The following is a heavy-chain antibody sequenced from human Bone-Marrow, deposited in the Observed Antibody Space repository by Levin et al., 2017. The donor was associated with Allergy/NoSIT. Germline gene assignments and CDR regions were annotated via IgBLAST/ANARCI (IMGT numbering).Heavy chain of an antibody. J-gene: IGHJ4*02. D-gene: IGHD3/OR15-3a*01. CDR2: ISYDGSDR. V-gene: IGHV3-30*18. CDR1: GFIFDRFG. Sequence: PGESLKISCAASGFIFDRFGMHWVRQAPGKGLEWVAVISYDGSDRDYADSVKGRFTISRDNSENTLYLQMNSLKSEDTAVYYCAKWLLSGTGYLSDYWGQGTLVTVSS. CDR3: AKWLLSGTGYLSDY.